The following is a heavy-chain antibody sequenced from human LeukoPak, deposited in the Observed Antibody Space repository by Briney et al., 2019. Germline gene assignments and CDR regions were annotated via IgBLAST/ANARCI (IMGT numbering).Heavy chain of an antibody. D-gene: IGHD4-17*01. V-gene: IGHV3-23*01. CDR2: ISGSGGST. Sequence: GGSLRLSCAASGFTFSGYAMSWVRQAPGKGLEWVSAISGSGGSTYYADSVKGRFTISRDNSKNTLYLQMNSLRAEDTAVYYCAKELDYGDYPETFDPWGQGTLVTVSS. J-gene: IGHJ5*02. CDR3: AKELDYGDYPETFDP. CDR1: GFTFSGYA.